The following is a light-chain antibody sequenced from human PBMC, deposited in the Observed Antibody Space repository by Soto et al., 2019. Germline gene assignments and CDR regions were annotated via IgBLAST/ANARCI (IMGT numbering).Light chain of an antibody. CDR1: NSNIGAGSH. V-gene: IGLV1-40*01. Sequence: QLVLTQPPSVSGAPGQGVTISCTGSNSNIGAGSHVHWYQHFPGAAPRLLIYGNNNRPSGVPARFSASKSDTSASLAITGLQADDEADYYCQSFDNSLTHPVFGGGTQLTVL. J-gene: IGLJ3*02. CDR3: QSFDNSLTHPV. CDR2: GNN.